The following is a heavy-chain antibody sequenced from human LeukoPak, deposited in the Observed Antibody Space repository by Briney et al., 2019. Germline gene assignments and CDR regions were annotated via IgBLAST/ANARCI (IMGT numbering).Heavy chain of an antibody. V-gene: IGHV4-39*01. J-gene: IGHJ4*02. Sequence: PSETLSLTCTVSGGSISSTSYYWGSIRQPPGKWLEWIGSIYYSGSTYYNPSLKSRVTISVDTSKNQFSLKLSSVTAAETAVYYCARSTVQLELRLVVAYWGQGTLVTVSS. CDR3: ARSTVQLELRLVVAY. CDR1: GGSISSTSYY. CDR2: IYYSGST. D-gene: IGHD1-7*01.